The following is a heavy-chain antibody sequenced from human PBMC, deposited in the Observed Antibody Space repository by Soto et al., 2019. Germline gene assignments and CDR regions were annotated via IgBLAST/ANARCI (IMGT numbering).Heavy chain of an antibody. CDR1: GFTFDDYT. D-gene: IGHD3-9*01. Sequence: EVQLVESGGVVVQPGGSLRLSCAASGFTFDDYTMHWVRQAPGKGLEWVSLISWDGGSTYYADSVKGRFTISRDNSKNSLYLQMNSLRPEDTALYYCAKDSSPYDILTGPLDYWGQGTLVTVSS. V-gene: IGHV3-43*01. CDR3: AKDSSPYDILTGPLDY. CDR2: ISWDGGST. J-gene: IGHJ4*02.